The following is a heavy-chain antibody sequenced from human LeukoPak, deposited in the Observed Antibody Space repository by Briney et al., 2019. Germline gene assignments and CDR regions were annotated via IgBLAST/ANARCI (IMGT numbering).Heavy chain of an antibody. CDR1: GGSISSGNYY. J-gene: IGHJ3*02. V-gene: IGHV4-61*02. D-gene: IGHD6-6*01. CDR3: AMSIVMDADDAFDI. Sequence: SQTLSLTCSASGGSISSGNYYWSWIRQPAGKGLEWIGRIYTSSSTNYNPSLKRRLTMSVATSKNQFSLKLSSVSAADTAVYYRAMSIVMDADDAFDIWGQGTLVTVSS. CDR2: IYTSSST.